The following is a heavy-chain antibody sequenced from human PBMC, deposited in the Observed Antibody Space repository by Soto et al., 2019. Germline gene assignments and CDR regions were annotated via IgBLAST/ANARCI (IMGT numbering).Heavy chain of an antibody. Sequence: EVQLLESGGGLVQPGGSLRLSCAASGFTFSNYAMTWVRQAPGKGLQWVSFIIGSGGNTWYADSVKGRFTISRDNTKNTLYLKMNSLRDEDTAVYYCVKMGGFCATATCYRFNYWGQGTLVTVSS. CDR2: IIGSGGNT. CDR3: VKMGGFCATATCYRFNY. CDR1: GFTFSNYA. J-gene: IGHJ4*02. V-gene: IGHV3-23*01. D-gene: IGHD3-16*01.